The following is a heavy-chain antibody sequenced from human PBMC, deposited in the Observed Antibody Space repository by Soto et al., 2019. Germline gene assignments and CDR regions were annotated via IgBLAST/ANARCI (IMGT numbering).Heavy chain of an antibody. J-gene: IGHJ4*02. V-gene: IGHV1-45*01. CDR1: GHPLSYRY. CDR2: MRPLIGDT. D-gene: IGHD3-9*01. CDR3: AGEGSYETLSGNSHIFD. Sequence: QVPLVQSGAEVKQTGSSVKISCKTSGHPLSYRYLHWFRQAPGQAFEWMGRMRPLIGDTNNAQKGNDRLTLTRDRPMTTAYMELRSLTSDDTAIYYCAGEGSYETLSGNSHIFDWGQGTLVSVSS.